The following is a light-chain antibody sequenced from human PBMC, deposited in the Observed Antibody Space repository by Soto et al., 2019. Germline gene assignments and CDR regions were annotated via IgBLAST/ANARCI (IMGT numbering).Light chain of an antibody. CDR2: AAS. CDR3: QQLNSYPLT. V-gene: IGKV1-9*01. Sequence: DIQLTQSPSFLSASVGDRVTITCRASQGISSYLAWYQVEPGKAPKLLIYAASTLQSGVPSRFSGSGSGTEFPLTVSSLHPEDFATYYCQQLNSYPLTFGQGTKVEIK. CDR1: QGISSY. J-gene: IGKJ1*01.